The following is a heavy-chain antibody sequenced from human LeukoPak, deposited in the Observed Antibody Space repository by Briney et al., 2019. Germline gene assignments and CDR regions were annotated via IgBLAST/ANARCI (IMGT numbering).Heavy chain of an antibody. D-gene: IGHD3-10*01. CDR2: IWYDGSNK. V-gene: IGHV3-33*01. CDR3: ARDLTMVREIGGMDV. CDR1: GFTFSSYG. J-gene: IGHJ6*02. Sequence: PGGSLRLSCAASGFTFSSYGMHWVRQAPGKGLEWVAVIWYDGSNKYYADSVKGRFTISRDNSKNTLYLQMNSLRAEDTAVYYCARDLTMVREIGGMDVWGQGTTVTVSS.